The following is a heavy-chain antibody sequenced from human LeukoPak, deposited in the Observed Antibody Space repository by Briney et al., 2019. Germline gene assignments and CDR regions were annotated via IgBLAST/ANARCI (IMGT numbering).Heavy chain of an antibody. CDR3: ASQYSSGWFDP. D-gene: IGHD6-19*01. Sequence: SETLSLTCTVSGGSISSYYWSWIRQPPGKGLEWIGYIYYSGSTNYNPSLKSRVTISVDTSKNQFSLKLSSVTAADTAVYYCASQYSSGWFDPWGQGTLVTVSS. CDR1: GGSISSYY. V-gene: IGHV4-59*01. CDR2: IYYSGST. J-gene: IGHJ5*02.